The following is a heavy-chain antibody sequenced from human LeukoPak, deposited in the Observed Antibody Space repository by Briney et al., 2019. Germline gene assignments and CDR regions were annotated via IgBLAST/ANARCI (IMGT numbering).Heavy chain of an antibody. CDR2: IKQDGSEK. D-gene: IGHD3-22*01. J-gene: IGHJ4*02. CDR3: ARDLYDSSGYYYSDY. Sequence: GGSLRLSCAASGFTFSSYWMSWVRQAPGKGLEWVANIKQDGSEKYYVDSVKGRFTISRDNAKNSLYLQMNSLRAEDTAVYYCARDLYDSSGYYYSDYWGQGTLVTVSS. V-gene: IGHV3-7*01. CDR1: GFTFSSYW.